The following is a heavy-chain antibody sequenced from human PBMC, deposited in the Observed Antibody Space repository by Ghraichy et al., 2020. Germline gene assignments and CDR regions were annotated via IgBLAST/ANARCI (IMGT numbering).Heavy chain of an antibody. V-gene: IGHV4-38-2*02. D-gene: IGHD3-22*01. CDR1: GYFISSGYY. Sequence: SETLSLTCTVSGYFISSGYYWGWIRQPPGKGLEWIGSIFHSGSTYYNPFLDSRGTISVDTSTNHFSLMLSSVTAAATAVYYCGQSTSSGYSFHHWGLGTLVTVSS. CDR3: GQSTSSGYSFHH. CDR2: IFHSGST. J-gene: IGHJ1*01.